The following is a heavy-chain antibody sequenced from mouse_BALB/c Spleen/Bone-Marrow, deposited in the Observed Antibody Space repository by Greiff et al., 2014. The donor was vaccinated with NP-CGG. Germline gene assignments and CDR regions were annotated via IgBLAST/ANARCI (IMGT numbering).Heavy chain of an antibody. D-gene: IGHD1-1*01. CDR1: GFNIKDTY. V-gene: IGHV14-3*02. J-gene: IGHJ1*01. Sequence: EVQGVESGAELVKPGASVKLSCTASGFNIKDTYMHWVKQRPEQGLEWIGRIDPANGNTKYDPKFQGKATITADTSSNTAYLQLSSLTSEDTAVYYCARGGSSYGWYFDVWGAGTTVTASS. CDR3: ARGGSSYGWYFDV. CDR2: IDPANGNT.